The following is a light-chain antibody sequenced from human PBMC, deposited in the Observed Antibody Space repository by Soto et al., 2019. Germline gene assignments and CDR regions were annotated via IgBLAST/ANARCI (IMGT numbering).Light chain of an antibody. CDR1: QSISSW. J-gene: IGKJ1*01. CDR2: DAS. V-gene: IGKV1-5*01. Sequence: DIPMTQYPYTLSASVGDRVTITWRASQSISSWLAWYQQNPGKAPKLLMFDASSLDSGVPSRFSGSGSGTEFTLTISSLQPDDFATYYCQQYNAYPWTFGQGTKVDNK. CDR3: QQYNAYPWT.